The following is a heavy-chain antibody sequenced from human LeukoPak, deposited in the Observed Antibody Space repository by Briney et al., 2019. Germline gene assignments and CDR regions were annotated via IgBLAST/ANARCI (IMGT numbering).Heavy chain of an antibody. CDR3: ANEIRPNDY. V-gene: IGHV3-23*01. CDR2: ISGSGSST. CDR1: GFTFTSYA. Sequence: GGSLRLSCAASGFTFTSYAMNWVRQAPGKGLEWVSTISGSGSSTYYVDSVKGRFTISRDNSKNTLYLQMNSLRAEDTAVYYCANEIRPNDYWGQGTLVTVSS. J-gene: IGHJ4*02. D-gene: IGHD4-17*01.